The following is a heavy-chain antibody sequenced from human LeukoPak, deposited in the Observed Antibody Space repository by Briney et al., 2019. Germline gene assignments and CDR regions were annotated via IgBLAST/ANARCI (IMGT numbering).Heavy chain of an antibody. CDR1: GGXISSYY. V-gene: IGHV4-59*08. Sequence: PSETLSLTCTVSGGXISSYYWSWIRQPPGKGLEWIGYINYSGSTNYNPSLKSRVTISVDTSKNQFSLKLSSVTAADTAVYYCARQGGDGYNALDCFDIWGQGTMVTVSS. J-gene: IGHJ3*02. D-gene: IGHD5-24*01. CDR3: ARQGGDGYNALDCFDI. CDR2: INYSGST.